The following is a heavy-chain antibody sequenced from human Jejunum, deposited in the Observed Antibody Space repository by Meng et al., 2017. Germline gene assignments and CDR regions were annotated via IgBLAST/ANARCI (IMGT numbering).Heavy chain of an antibody. D-gene: IGHD1-1*01. Sequence: GESLKISCAASGFIFSDVWMNWVRQVPGKGLEWVGRVKTRREGGRTDDAAPARGRFSISRDDSKNTLYLQMNNLRSEDTAVYYCTSRLVTTNDNWGQGILVNVAS. CDR1: GFIFSDVW. CDR3: TSRLVTTNDN. J-gene: IGHJ4*02. V-gene: IGHV3-15*01. CDR2: VKTRREGGRT.